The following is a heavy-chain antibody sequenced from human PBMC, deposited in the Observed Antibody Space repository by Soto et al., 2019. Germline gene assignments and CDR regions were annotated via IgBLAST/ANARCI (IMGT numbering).Heavy chain of an antibody. CDR1: GYTFTSYG. Sequence: ASVKVSFKASGYTFTSYGISWVRQAPGQGLEWMGWMNPNSGNTGYAQKFQGRVTMTRNTSISTAYMELSSLRSEDTAVYYCARAPYYDILTGYYRDNWFDPWGQGTLVTVSS. V-gene: IGHV1-8*02. J-gene: IGHJ5*02. CDR3: ARAPYYDILTGYYRDNWFDP. CDR2: MNPNSGNT. D-gene: IGHD3-9*01.